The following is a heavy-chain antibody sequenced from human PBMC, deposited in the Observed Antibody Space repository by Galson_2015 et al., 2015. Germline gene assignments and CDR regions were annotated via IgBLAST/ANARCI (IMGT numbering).Heavy chain of an antibody. CDR2: IIPTLDIT. Sequence: SVKVSCKASGGSFSSYTINWVRQAPGQGLEWMGRIIPTLDITHYAQKFQDRVTSTADRSTTTAYMELSSLRSDDTAVYYCTTLLPHGGFGGLDNSWGQGTLITVSS. V-gene: IGHV1-69*02. D-gene: IGHD2-15*01. CDR3: TTLLPHGGFGGLDNS. J-gene: IGHJ4*02. CDR1: GGSFSSYT.